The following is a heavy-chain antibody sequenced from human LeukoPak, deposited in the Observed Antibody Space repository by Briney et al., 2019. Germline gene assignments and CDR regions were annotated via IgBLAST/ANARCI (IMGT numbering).Heavy chain of an antibody. D-gene: IGHD1-26*01. CDR2: MYYSGST. CDR3: GRGIIVGATWGENYNCFDP. CDR1: GDSISSYY. V-gene: IGHV4-59*01. Sequence: SETLSLTCTVSGDSISSYYWSWIRQPPGKGLEWIGYMYYSGSTNYNPSLKSRVTISVDTSKNQFSLKLSSVTAADTAVYYCGRGIIVGATWGENYNCFDPWGQGTLVTVSS. J-gene: IGHJ5*02.